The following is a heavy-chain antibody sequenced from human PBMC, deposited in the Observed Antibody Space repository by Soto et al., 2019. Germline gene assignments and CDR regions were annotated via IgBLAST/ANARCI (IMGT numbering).Heavy chain of an antibody. CDR1: GGTFSSYA. Sequence: QVQLVQSGAEVKKPGSSVKVSCKASGGTFSSYAISWVRQAPGQGLEWMAGIIPIFGTANYAQKFQGRVTITADKSTSTAYMELSSLRSEDTAVYYCATKWRVGATINYYYGMDVWGQGTTVTVSS. CDR2: IIPIFGTA. D-gene: IGHD1-26*01. CDR3: ATKWRVGATINYYYGMDV. J-gene: IGHJ6*02. V-gene: IGHV1-69*06.